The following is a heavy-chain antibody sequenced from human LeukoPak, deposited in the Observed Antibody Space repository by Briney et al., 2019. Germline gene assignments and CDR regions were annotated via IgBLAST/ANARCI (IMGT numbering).Heavy chain of an antibody. Sequence: SETLSLTCAVYGGSFSGYYWSWIRQPPGKGLEWIGEINHSGSTNYNPSLKSRVTISVDTSKNQFSLKLSSVTAADTAVYYCARGRLSGYFQHWGQGTLVTVSS. D-gene: IGHD3-10*01. V-gene: IGHV4-34*01. CDR3: ARGRLSGYFQH. J-gene: IGHJ1*01. CDR1: GGSFSGYY. CDR2: INHSGST.